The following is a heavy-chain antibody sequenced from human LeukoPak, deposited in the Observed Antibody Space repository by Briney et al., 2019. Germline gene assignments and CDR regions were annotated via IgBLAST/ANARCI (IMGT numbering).Heavy chain of an antibody. CDR3: ARGMTGSYFGHFDY. V-gene: IGHV3-48*03. CDR2: MSSSGGNI. D-gene: IGHD1-26*01. Sequence: PGGSLRLSCAASGFSFSSYEMNWVRQAPGKGLEWVSYMSSSGGNIYYADSVKGRFTISRDNGKNSLYLQMNTLRAEDTAVYYCARGMTGSYFGHFDYWGQGTLVTVSS. J-gene: IGHJ4*02. CDR1: GFSFSSYE.